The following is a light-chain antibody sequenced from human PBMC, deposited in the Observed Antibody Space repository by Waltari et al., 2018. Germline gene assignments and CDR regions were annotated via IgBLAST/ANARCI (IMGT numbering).Light chain of an antibody. J-gene: IGLJ2*01. CDR2: EGS. V-gene: IGLV2-23*01. CDR3: CSYAGSSSL. Sequence: QSALTQPASVSGSPGQSITLPCTGTTSDVGSSNLVSWYQQHPGKAPKLRSYEGSKRPSGVSNRFSGSKSGNTASLTISGLQAEDEADYYCCSYAGSSSLFGGGTKLTVL. CDR1: TSDVGSSNL.